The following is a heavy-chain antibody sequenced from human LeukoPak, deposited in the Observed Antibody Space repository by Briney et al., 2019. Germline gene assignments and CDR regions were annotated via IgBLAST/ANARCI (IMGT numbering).Heavy chain of an antibody. Sequence: SVNVSCKASGGTFSSYAISWVRQAPGQGLEWMGGIIPIFGTANYAQKFQGRVTITADESTSTAYMELSSLRSEDTAVYYCATQPYIVGALGAEYYFDYWGQGTLVTVSS. V-gene: IGHV1-69*01. CDR2: IIPIFGTA. CDR1: GGTFSSYA. CDR3: ATQPYIVGALGAEYYFDY. J-gene: IGHJ4*02. D-gene: IGHD1-26*01.